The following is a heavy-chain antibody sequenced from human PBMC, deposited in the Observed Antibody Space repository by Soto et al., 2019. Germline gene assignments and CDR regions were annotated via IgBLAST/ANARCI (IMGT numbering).Heavy chain of an antibody. J-gene: IGHJ4*02. CDR2: IYYSGST. CDR1: GGSISSYY. V-gene: IGHV4-59*01. CDR3: ARDSTGVAEAYFDY. D-gene: IGHD2-21*01. Sequence: PSETLSLTCTVSGGSISSYYWSWIRQPPGKGLEWIGYIYYSGSTNYNPSLKSRVTISVDTSKNQFSLKLSSVTAADTAVYYCARDSTGVAEAYFDYWGQGTLVTVPS.